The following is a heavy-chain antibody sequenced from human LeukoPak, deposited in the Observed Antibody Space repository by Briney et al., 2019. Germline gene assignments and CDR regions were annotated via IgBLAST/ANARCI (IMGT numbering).Heavy chain of an antibody. CDR3: AREHPVGYSGGYYWPGHFHH. CDR1: GFTFSSYE. CDR2: ISSSGSTI. Sequence: PGGSLRLSCAASGFTFSSYEMNWIRQAPGKGLEWVSYISSSGSTIYYADSVKGRFTISRDNAKNSLYLQMNSLRAEDTAVYYCAREHPVGYSGGYYWPGHFHHWGQGTLVTVSS. D-gene: IGHD1-26*01. V-gene: IGHV3-48*03. J-gene: IGHJ1*01.